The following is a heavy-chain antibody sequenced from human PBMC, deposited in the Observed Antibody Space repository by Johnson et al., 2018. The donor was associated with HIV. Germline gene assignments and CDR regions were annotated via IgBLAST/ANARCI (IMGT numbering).Heavy chain of an antibody. D-gene: IGHD1-1*01. CDR3: ARDRGSRNDDAFDI. J-gene: IGHJ3*02. V-gene: IGHV3-20*04. Sequence: VQLMESGGGVVRPGGSLRLSCAASGFTLDDYGMSWVRQAPGKGLEWVSGINCSGGNTDYADSVKGRFTISRDNAKNSLYLQMNSLRAEDTALYYCARDRGSRNDDAFDIWGQGTMVTVSS. CDR1: GFTLDDYG. CDR2: INCSGGNT.